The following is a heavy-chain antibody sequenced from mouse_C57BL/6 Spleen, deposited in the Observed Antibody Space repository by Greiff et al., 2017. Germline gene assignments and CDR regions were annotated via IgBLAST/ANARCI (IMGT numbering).Heavy chain of an antibody. CDR2: IYPGDGDT. V-gene: IGHV1-82*01. D-gene: IGHD1-1*01. CDR3: ARSNYYGSSYDAMDD. J-gene: IGHJ4*01. Sequence: VQLQQSGPELVKPGASVKISCKASGYAFSSSWMNWVKQRPGKGLEWIGRIYPGDGDTNYNGKFKGKATLTADKSSSTAYMQLSSLTSEDSAVYFCARSNYYGSSYDAMDDWGQGTSVTVSS. CDR1: GYAFSSSW.